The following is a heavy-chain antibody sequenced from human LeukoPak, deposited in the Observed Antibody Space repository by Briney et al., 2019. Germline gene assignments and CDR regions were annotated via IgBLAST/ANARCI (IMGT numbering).Heavy chain of an antibody. Sequence: GGSLRLSCTASGFTFGDYIMSWFRQAPGKGLEWVGFIRRKAYGGTTEYAASVKGRFTISRDDSKSIAYLQMNSLRAEDTAVYYCARETAGEYSSSSGYFDYWGQGTLVTVSS. J-gene: IGHJ4*02. CDR3: ARETAGEYSSSSGYFDY. CDR2: IRRKAYGGTT. CDR1: GFTFGDYI. V-gene: IGHV3-49*03. D-gene: IGHD6-6*01.